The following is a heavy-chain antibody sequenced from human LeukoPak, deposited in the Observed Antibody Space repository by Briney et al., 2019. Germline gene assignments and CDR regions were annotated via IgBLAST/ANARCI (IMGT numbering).Heavy chain of an antibody. V-gene: IGHV3-33*06. J-gene: IGHJ4*02. CDR1: GFTFSSYS. Sequence: GGSLRLSCAPSGFTFSSYSMNWVRQAPGKGLEWVAVIWYDGSNKYYADSVKGRFTISRDNSKNTLYLQMNSLRAEDTAVYYCANDDSSGYRSGPLDYWGQGTLVTVSS. CDR3: ANDDSSGYRSGPLDY. D-gene: IGHD3-22*01. CDR2: IWYDGSNK.